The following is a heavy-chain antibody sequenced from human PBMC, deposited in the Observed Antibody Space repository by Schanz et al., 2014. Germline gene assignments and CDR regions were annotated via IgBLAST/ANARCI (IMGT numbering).Heavy chain of an antibody. D-gene: IGHD2-2*01. CDR2: ISYDGSNK. Sequence: QLVGSGGGLIQPGGSLSLSWAAYGFTLSSYAMHWVRQAPGKGLEWVAVISYDGSNKYYADSVKGRFTMSRDNSKNTLYLQMNSLRAEDTAVYYCAKDLLYGAPMPLNHLDYWGQGTLVTVSS. V-gene: IGHV3-30-3*01. CDR1: GFTLSSYA. J-gene: IGHJ4*02. CDR3: AKDLLYGAPMPLNHLDY.